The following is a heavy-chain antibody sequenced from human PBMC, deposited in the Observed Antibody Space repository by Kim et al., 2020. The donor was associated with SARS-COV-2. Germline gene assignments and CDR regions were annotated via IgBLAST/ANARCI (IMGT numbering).Heavy chain of an antibody. V-gene: IGHV4-39*07. J-gene: IGHJ4*02. D-gene: IGHD4-4*01. Sequence: SETLSLTCSVTGGSIITAHFYWGWIRLPPGKGLEWIGHIYHRGTTYYNPSLKSRVTMSADTSTNQFSLTLSSVTAADAALYFCARLANSRAFDSWGQGAL. CDR2: IYHRGTT. CDR1: GGSIITAHFY. CDR3: ARLANSRAFDS.